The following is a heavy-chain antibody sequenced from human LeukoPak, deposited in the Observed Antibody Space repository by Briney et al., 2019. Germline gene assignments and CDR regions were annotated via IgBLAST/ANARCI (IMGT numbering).Heavy chain of an antibody. CDR3: ARGRPLGYCSSTSCDIYYYYMDV. CDR1: GYTFTSYG. J-gene: IGHJ6*03. CDR2: SSAYNGNT. Sequence: GASVKVSCKASGYTFTSYGISWVRQAPGQGLEWMGWSSAYNGNTNYAQKLQGRVTMTTDTSTSTAYMELRSLRSDDTAVYYCARGRPLGYCSSTSCDIYYYYMDVWGKGTTVTVSS. V-gene: IGHV1-18*01. D-gene: IGHD2-2*02.